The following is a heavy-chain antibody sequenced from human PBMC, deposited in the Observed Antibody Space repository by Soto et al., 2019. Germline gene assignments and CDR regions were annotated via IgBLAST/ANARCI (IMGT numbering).Heavy chain of an antibody. D-gene: IGHD2-2*01. CDR3: ARGDYQYSIDY. CDR1: GDSMTSGDYS. Sequence: PSETLSLTCTVSGDSMTSGDYSWSWIRQPPGQGLEWLGYIYRTGNTHYSPSLKSRVSISQDRSKNKVSLELTSVTAADTAGYYCARGDYQYSIDYWGQGTLVTVSS. CDR2: IYRTGNT. J-gene: IGHJ4*02. V-gene: IGHV4-30-2*01.